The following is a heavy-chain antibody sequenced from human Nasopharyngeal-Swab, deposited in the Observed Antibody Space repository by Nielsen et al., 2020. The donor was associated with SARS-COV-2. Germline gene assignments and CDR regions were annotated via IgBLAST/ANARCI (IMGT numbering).Heavy chain of an antibody. J-gene: IGHJ4*02. CDR2: ISGSGGST. CDR3: AKAQPRTGIAVAESFDY. D-gene: IGHD6-19*01. V-gene: IGHV3-23*01. CDR1: GFTFSGYA. Sequence: GEFLKISCAASGFTFSGYAMSWVRQAPGKGLEWVSAISGSGGSTYYADSVKGRFTISRDNSKNTLYLQMNSLRAEDTAVYYCAKAQPRTGIAVAESFDYWGQGTLVTVSS.